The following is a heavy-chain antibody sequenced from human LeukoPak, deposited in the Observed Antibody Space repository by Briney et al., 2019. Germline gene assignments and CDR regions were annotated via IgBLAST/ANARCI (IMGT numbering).Heavy chain of an antibody. V-gene: IGHV3-30*03. Sequence: PGGSLRLSCAASGFTFSSYGMHWVRQAPGKGLEWVAVISYDGSNKYYADSVKGRFTISRDNSKNTLYLQMNSLRAEDTAVYYCAYGHGDYPGYWGQGTLVTVSS. CDR2: ISYDGSNK. CDR3: AYGHGDYPGY. J-gene: IGHJ4*02. D-gene: IGHD4-17*01. CDR1: GFTFSSYG.